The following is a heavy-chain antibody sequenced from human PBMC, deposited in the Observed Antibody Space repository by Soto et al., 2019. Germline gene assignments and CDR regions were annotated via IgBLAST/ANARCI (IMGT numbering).Heavy chain of an antibody. V-gene: IGHV4-59*08. CDR3: ARGGYSYGWGDWFDP. J-gene: IGHJ5*02. Sequence: SETLSLTCTVSGGSISSYYWSWIRQPPGKGLEWIGYIYYSGSTNYNPSLKSRVTMSVDTSKNQFSLKLSSVTAADTAVYYCARGGYSYGWGDWFDPWGQGTLVTVSS. CDR2: IYYSGST. CDR1: GGSISSYY. D-gene: IGHD5-18*01.